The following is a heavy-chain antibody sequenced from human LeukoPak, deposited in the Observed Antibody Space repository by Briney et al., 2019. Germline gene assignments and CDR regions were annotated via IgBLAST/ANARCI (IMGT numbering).Heavy chain of an antibody. CDR1: GFTFSSYA. J-gene: IGHJ4*02. V-gene: IGHV3-23*01. CDR3: ARRFSSSWADYFDY. CDR2: ISGSGGST. Sequence: PGGSLRLSCAVSGFTFSSYAMTWVRQAPGKELEWVSAISGSGGSTYYADSVKGRFTISRDNSKNTLYLQVKSLRAEDTAVYYCARRFSSSWADYFDYWGQGTLVIVSS. D-gene: IGHD6-13*01.